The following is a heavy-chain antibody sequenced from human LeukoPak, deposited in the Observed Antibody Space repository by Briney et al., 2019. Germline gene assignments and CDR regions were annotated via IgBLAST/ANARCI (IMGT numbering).Heavy chain of an antibody. CDR3: AKLCRYSTHLPDSDY. CDR2: ISGSGGST. CDR1: GFTLSSYA. V-gene: IGHV3-23*01. J-gene: IGHJ4*02. D-gene: IGHD5-12*01. Sequence: GGSLRLSCAASGFTLSSYAMSWVRQAPGKGLEWVSAISGSGGSTYYADSVKGRFTISRDNSKNTLYLQMNSLRAEDTAVYSCAKLCRYSTHLPDSDYWGQGTLVTVSS.